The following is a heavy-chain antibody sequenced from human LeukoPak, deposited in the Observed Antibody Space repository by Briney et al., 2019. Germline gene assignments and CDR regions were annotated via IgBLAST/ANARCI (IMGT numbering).Heavy chain of an antibody. V-gene: IGHV4-34*01. J-gene: IGHJ3*02. CDR2: INHSGST. CDR1: GGSFSGYY. Sequence: SETLSLTCAVYGGSFSGYYWSWIRQPPGKGLEWIGEINHSGSTNYNPSLKSRVTISVDTSKNQFSLKLSSMTAADTAVYYCARGRPRRMNAFDIWGQGTMVAVSS. D-gene: IGHD2-8*01. CDR3: ARGRPRRMNAFDI.